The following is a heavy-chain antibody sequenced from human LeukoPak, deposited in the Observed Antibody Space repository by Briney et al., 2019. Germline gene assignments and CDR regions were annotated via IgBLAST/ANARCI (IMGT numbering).Heavy chain of an antibody. CDR2: ISDYNGNT. V-gene: IGHV1-18*01. J-gene: IGHJ6*03. CDR1: GYTFTSYG. CDR3: ASLNYYGSGSYYYYYMDV. D-gene: IGHD3-10*01. Sequence: ASVKVSCKASGYTFTSYGISWVRQAPGQGLEWMGWISDYNGNTNYAQKLQGRVTMTTDTSTSTAYMELRSLRSDDTAVYYCASLNYYGSGSYYYYYMDVWGKGTTVTVSS.